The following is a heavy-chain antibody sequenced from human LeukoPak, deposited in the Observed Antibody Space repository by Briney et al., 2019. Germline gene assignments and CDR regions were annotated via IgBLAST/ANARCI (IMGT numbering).Heavy chain of an antibody. D-gene: IGHD6-19*01. CDR2: ISGSGGST. CDR1: GFTFSSYA. Sequence: GGSLRLSCAASGFTFSSYATNWVRQAPGKGLEWVSAISGSGGSTYYADSVKGRFTISRDNSKNTLYLQMNSLRAEDTAVYYCAKGLAVAGGEYWGQGTLVTVSS. V-gene: IGHV3-23*01. J-gene: IGHJ4*02. CDR3: AKGLAVAGGEY.